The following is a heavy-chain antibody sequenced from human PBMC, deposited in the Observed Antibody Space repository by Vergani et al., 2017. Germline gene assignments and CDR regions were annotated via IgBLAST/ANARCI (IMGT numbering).Heavy chain of an antibody. J-gene: IGHJ4*02. V-gene: IGHV4-61*02. D-gene: IGHD1-26*01. CDR2: IYTSGST. Sequence: QLQLQESGPGLVKPSQTLSLTCTVSGGSISSGSYYWSWIRQPAGKGLEWIGRIYTSGSTNYNPSLKSRVTISVDTSKNQFSLKLSSVTAADTAVYYCARDNWEISDYFDYWGQGTLVTVSS. CDR1: GGSISSGSYY. CDR3: ARDNWEISDYFDY.